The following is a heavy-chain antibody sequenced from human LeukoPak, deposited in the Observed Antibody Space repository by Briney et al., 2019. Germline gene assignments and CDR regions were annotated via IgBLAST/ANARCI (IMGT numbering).Heavy chain of an antibody. V-gene: IGHV1-8*01. CDR2: MNPNSGNT. Sequence: ASVKVSCKASGYTFTSYDINWVRQATGQGLEWMGWMNPNSGNTGYAQKFHGRVAMTRNTSISTAYMELSSLRSEDTAVYYCARRSWSYYYYGMDVWGQGTTVTVSS. J-gene: IGHJ6*02. CDR1: GYTFTSYD. CDR3: ARRSWSYYYYGMDV. D-gene: IGHD3-10*01.